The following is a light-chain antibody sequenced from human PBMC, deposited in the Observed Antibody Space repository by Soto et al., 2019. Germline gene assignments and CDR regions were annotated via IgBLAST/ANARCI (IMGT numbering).Light chain of an antibody. Sequence: EIVLTQSPGTLSLSPGERATLSCRASQSVSSSYLAWYQQKPGQAPRPLIYGASSRAIGIPDRFSGSGSGTDFTLTISRLEPEDFAVYYCQQRSNWPPWTFGQGTKVEIK. CDR2: GAS. CDR3: QQRSNWPPWT. V-gene: IGKV3D-20*02. J-gene: IGKJ1*01. CDR1: QSVSSSY.